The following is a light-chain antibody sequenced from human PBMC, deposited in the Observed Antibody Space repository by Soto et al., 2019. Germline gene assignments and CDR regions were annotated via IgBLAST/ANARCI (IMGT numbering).Light chain of an antibody. CDR2: EGS. V-gene: IGLV2-23*01. CDR1: SSDVGSYNL. Sequence: QSALTQPASVSGSPGQSITISCTGTSSDVGSYNLVSWYQQHPGKAPKLMIYEGSKRPSGVSNRFSGSKSGNTASLTISGLQAEDEADYYCCSYAGSSTFVFGGGTKRPS. CDR3: CSYAGSSTFV. J-gene: IGLJ2*01.